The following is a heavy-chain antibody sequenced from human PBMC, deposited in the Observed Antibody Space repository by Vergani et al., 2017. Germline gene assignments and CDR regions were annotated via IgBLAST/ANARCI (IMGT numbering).Heavy chain of an antibody. J-gene: IGHJ5*02. CDR2: ISWNSGRI. Sequence: EVQLVESGGGLVQPGRSLRLSCAASGFTFDDYAMHWVRQAPGKGLEWVSGISWNSGRIGYADSVKGRFTISRDNAKNSLYLQMNSLRAEDTALYYCAKDGDSSSWYRNWFDPWGQGTLVTVSS. CDR1: GFTFDDYA. D-gene: IGHD6-13*01. V-gene: IGHV3-9*01. CDR3: AKDGDSSSWYRNWFDP.